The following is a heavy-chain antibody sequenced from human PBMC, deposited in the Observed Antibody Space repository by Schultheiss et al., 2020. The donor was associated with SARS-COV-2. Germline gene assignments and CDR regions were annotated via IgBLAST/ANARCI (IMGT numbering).Heavy chain of an antibody. CDR2: ISYDGSNK. CDR1: GFTFSSYG. D-gene: IGHD6-13*01. J-gene: IGHJ6*02. V-gene: IGHV3-30*03. Sequence: GGSLRLSCAASGFTFSSYGMHWVRQAPGKGLEWVAVISYDGSNKYYADSVKGRFTISRDNSKNTLYLQMNSLRAEDTAVYYCARKGEQLVLWGYYYGMDVWGQGTTVTVSS. CDR3: ARKGEQLVLWGYYYGMDV.